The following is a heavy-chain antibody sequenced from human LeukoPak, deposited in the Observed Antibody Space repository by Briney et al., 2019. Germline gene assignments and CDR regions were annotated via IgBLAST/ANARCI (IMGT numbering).Heavy chain of an antibody. Sequence: GGSLRLSCGASGFTFTSSAMSWVRQAPGKGLEWVSVVSGSGHTTYYADSVKGRFTVSRDNSKNTVFLQMNSLRAEDTAVYFCAKEPHILTGYYTDYFDFWGQGTLVTVSS. V-gene: IGHV3-23*01. CDR1: GFTFTSSA. CDR3: AKEPHILTGYYTDYFDF. J-gene: IGHJ4*02. CDR2: VSGSGHTT. D-gene: IGHD3-9*01.